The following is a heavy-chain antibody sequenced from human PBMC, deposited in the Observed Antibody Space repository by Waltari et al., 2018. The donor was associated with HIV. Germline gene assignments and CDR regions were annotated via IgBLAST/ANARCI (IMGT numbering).Heavy chain of an antibody. D-gene: IGHD3-10*01. CDR3: AREWGTLMVAWFDP. Sequence: QVQLQESGPGLVKPSETLSLTCAVSGYSISSGYFWGWKRQPPGKALEWIGSMFHNGSTSYNPSLKSRVTISVDTSKNQFSLKLSSVTAADTAIYYCAREWGTLMVAWFDPWGQGTLVTVSS. CDR2: MFHNGST. J-gene: IGHJ5*02. V-gene: IGHV4-38-2*02. CDR1: GYSISSGYF.